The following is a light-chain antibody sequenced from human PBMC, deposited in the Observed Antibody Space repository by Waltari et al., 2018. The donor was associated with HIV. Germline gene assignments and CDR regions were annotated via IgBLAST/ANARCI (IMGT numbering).Light chain of an antibody. Sequence: SSELTQDPAVSVALGQTVRITCQGDSLRIFFASWYQHKPGQAPVLVIYGQNNRPSGFPDRFSVSNSGNTTSLTITGAQAEDEADYYCNSRDSSGVVVGGGTKLTVL. CDR3: NSRDSSGVV. CDR2: GQN. V-gene: IGLV3-19*01. CDR1: SLRIFF. J-gene: IGLJ2*01.